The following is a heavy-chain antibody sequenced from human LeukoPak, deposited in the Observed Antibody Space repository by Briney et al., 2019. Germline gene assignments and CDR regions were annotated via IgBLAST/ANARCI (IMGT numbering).Heavy chain of an antibody. D-gene: IGHD2-2*01. CDR2: INHSGST. J-gene: IGHJ5*02. CDR3: ARGARIVVVPAAKRFDP. Sequence: PSETLSLTCAVYGGSFSGYYWSWIRQPPGKGLEWIGEINHSGSTNYNPSLESRVTISVDTSKNQFSLKLSSVTAADTAVYYCARGARIVVVPAAKRFDPWGQGTLVTVSP. CDR1: GGSFSGYY. V-gene: IGHV4-34*01.